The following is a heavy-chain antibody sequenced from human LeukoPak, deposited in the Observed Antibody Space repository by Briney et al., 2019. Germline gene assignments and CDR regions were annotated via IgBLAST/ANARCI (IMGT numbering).Heavy chain of an antibody. V-gene: IGHV1-2*02. Sequence: GASVKVSCKASGYTFTDYYLHSVRHAPGQGFEWMGWINPNSGDTNYAQKFQGRVTMTRDTSISTAHMEMSRLRSDDTAVYYCARANFLYCSSTTCLFDYWGQGTLVTVSS. D-gene: IGHD2-2*01. CDR2: INPNSGDT. CDR1: GYTFTDYY. J-gene: IGHJ4*02. CDR3: ARANFLYCSSTTCLFDY.